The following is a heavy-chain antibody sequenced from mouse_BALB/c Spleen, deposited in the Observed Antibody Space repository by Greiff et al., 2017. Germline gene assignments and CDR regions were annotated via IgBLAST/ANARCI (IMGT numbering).Heavy chain of an antibody. CDR3: ARGLRRGYFDV. D-gene: IGHD1-1*01. CDR1: GFTFSDYY. CDR2: ISDGGSYT. Sequence: EVKLVESGGGLVKPGGSLKLSCAASGFTFSDYYMYWVRQTPEKRLEWVATISDGGSYTYYPDSVKGRFTISRDNAKNNLYLQMSSLKSEDTAMYYCARGLRRGYFDVWGAGTTVTVSS. V-gene: IGHV5-4*02. J-gene: IGHJ1*01.